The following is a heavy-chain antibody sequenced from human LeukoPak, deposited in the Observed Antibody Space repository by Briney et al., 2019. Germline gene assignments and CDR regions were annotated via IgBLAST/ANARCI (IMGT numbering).Heavy chain of an antibody. J-gene: IGHJ4*02. CDR1: GLTFTSHV. V-gene: IGHV3-64D*06. CDR3: VREGLERRTNFDY. D-gene: IGHD1-1*01. CDR2: ISMNVQTT. Sequence: GGSLRLSCSASGLTFTSHVMPWVRQAPGKGLQYVSGISMNVQTTYYAGSVKGRFTISRDSSKNTVYLQMNSLTAEDTAVYYCVREGLERRTNFDYWGQGTLVSVSS.